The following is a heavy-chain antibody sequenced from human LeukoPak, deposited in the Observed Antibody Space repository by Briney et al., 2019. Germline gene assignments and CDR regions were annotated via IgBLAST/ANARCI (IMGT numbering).Heavy chain of an antibody. V-gene: IGHV5-51*01. J-gene: IGHJ3*02. D-gene: IGHD3-9*01. Sequence: GESLKISCKGSGYSFTSYWIGWVRQIPGKGLGWVGIIYPGDSGTRYCPSFQGQVTISDDKAISTAYLQWSSLKAADTAMYYCARRGLRYCDWLGAFDIWGQGTMVTVSS. CDR3: ARRGLRYCDWLGAFDI. CDR1: GYSFTSYW. CDR2: IYPGDSGT.